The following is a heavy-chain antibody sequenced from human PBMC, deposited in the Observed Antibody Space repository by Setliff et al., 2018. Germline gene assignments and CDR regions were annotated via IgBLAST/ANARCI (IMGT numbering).Heavy chain of an antibody. Sequence: SETLSLTCTVSGGSISHHYWSWIRQPPGRGLELIGSIFYGGSTYYNPSLKSRVTISIDASKNQFSLKLDSVTAADTAVYYCARFEAAGNWYYYYMDVWGKGTTVTAP. J-gene: IGHJ6*03. CDR1: GGSISHHY. D-gene: IGHD6-13*01. CDR3: ARFEAAGNWYYYYMDV. CDR2: IFYGGST. V-gene: IGHV4-59*08.